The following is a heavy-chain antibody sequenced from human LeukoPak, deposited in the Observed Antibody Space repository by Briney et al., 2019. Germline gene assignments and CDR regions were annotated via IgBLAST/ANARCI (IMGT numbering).Heavy chain of an antibody. Sequence: ASVKVSCKASSYTFTSYGISWVRRAPGQGREWMGWISAYNGNTNYAQKLRGRVTMTTDTSTSTAYMELRSLRSDDTAVYYCARGHRGSQLVHARERYNWFDPWGQGTLVTVSS. CDR1: SYTFTSYG. D-gene: IGHD1-1*01. CDR3: ARGHRGSQLVHARERYNWFDP. CDR2: ISAYNGNT. J-gene: IGHJ5*02. V-gene: IGHV1-18*01.